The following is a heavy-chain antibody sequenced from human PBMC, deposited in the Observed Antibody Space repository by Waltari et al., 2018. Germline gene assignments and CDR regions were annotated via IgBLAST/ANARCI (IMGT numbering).Heavy chain of an antibody. D-gene: IGHD3-3*01. CDR3: SRGGDADKAGGI. CDR2: IHPSGTA. V-gene: IGHV4-34*01. Sequence: QVQLQQWGAGLLKPAETLSLTCAVYGGSFSNYYWSWIRQPPGMGLGWIGEIHPSGTAYYNASLKSRVSISVDTSNNQCSLRLSSVTAADTAEYYCSRGGDADKAGGIWGQGTLVTVSS. CDR1: GGSFSNYY. J-gene: IGHJ4*02.